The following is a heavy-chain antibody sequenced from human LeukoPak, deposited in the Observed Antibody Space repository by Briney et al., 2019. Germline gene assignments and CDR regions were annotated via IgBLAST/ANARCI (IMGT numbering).Heavy chain of an antibody. V-gene: IGHV3-30*02. J-gene: IGHJ4*02. D-gene: IGHD3-10*01. Sequence: GGSLRLSCAASGFTFSNFGMHWVRQAPGKGLEWVAFIRFDGNTKYYADSVKGRFTISRDIPKNTLYLQMNSPRPEDTAVYFCAKDVGSFGIDYWGQGTLVTVSS. CDR3: AKDVGSFGIDY. CDR1: GFTFSNFG. CDR2: IRFDGNTK.